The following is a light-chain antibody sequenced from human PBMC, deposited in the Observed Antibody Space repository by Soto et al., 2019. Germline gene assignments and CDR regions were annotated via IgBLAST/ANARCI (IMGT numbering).Light chain of an antibody. V-gene: IGKV1-33*01. Sequence: DIHMSQSPCSLSASVGYRFTITFQASQYTKNYLNWYQQKPGRAPKLLIYEASNLEAGVPSRLRGSGSGTDFTFTVSRLQPEDIATYYCQQYETLHTFGQGTRLEIK. CDR2: EAS. CDR3: QQYETLHT. J-gene: IGKJ5*01. CDR1: QYTKNY.